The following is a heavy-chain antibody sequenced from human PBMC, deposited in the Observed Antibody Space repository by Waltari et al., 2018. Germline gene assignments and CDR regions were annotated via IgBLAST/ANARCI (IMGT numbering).Heavy chain of an antibody. CDR2: IFPIFGTA. J-gene: IGHJ4*02. CDR1: GGTFSSYA. D-gene: IGHD6-13*01. Sequence: QVQLVQSGAEVKKPGSSVKVSCKASGGTFSSYAISWVRQAPGQGLEWLGGIFPIFGTANYAQNFQGRVTITADKSTSTAYMELSSLRSEDTAVYYCARDRTSHYSSSWYYFDYWGQGTLVTVSS. V-gene: IGHV1-69*14. CDR3: ARDRTSHYSSSWYYFDY.